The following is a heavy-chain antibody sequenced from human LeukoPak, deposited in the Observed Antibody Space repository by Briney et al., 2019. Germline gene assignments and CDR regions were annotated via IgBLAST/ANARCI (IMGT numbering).Heavy chain of an antibody. V-gene: IGHV3-7*01. D-gene: IGHD5-24*01. CDR3: ARDRAYNTFDY. Sequence: PGGSLRLSCAASGFTFSSSWMTWVRQAPGKGLEWVANIKEDGSQKNYVDSVKGRFTISRDNAKNSLYLQMNSLRVEDTAVYYCARDRAYNTFDYWGQGTLATVSS. J-gene: IGHJ4*02. CDR1: GFTFSSSW. CDR2: IKEDGSQK.